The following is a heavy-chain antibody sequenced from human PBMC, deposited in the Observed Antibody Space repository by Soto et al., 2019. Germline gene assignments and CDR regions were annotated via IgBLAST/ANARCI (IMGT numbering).Heavy chain of an antibody. CDR1: GGSISSYY. Sequence: SETLSLTCTVSGGSISSYYWSWIRQPPGKGLEWIGYIYYSGSTNYTPSLKSRVTISVDTSKNQFSLKLSSVTAADTAVYYCARLGTAMGKNDYWGQGTLVTVSS. D-gene: IGHD5-18*01. CDR2: IYYSGST. V-gene: IGHV4-59*01. J-gene: IGHJ4*02. CDR3: ARLGTAMGKNDY.